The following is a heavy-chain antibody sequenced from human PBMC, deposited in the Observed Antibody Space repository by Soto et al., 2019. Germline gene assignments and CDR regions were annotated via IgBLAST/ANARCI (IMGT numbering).Heavy chain of an antibody. CDR2: ISYDGSNK. CDR1: GFTFSSYA. D-gene: IGHD2-2*02. V-gene: IGHV3-30-3*01. CDR3: ARAPSSIVVVPAAIVY. J-gene: IGHJ4*02. Sequence: PGGSLRLSCAASGFTFSSYAMHWVRQAPGKGLEWVAVISYDGSNKYYADSVKGRFTISRDNSKNTLYLQMNSLRAEDTAVYYCARAPSSIVVVPAAIVYWGQGTLVTVS.